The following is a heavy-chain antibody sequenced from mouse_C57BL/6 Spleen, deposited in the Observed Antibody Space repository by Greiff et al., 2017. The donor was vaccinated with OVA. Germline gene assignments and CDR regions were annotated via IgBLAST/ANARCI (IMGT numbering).Heavy chain of an antibody. Sequence: QVQLQQPGAELVKPGASVKMSCKASGYTFTSYWITWVKQTPGQGLEWIGDIYPGSGSTYYNEKFKSKATLTVDTSSSTVYMQLNSLISESYAVDYCARASYNSMMDYWGQGTSVTVSS. CDR2: IYPGSGST. CDR3: ARASYNSMMDY. V-gene: IGHV1-55*01. CDR1: GYTFTSYW. D-gene: IGHD2-10*02. J-gene: IGHJ4*01.